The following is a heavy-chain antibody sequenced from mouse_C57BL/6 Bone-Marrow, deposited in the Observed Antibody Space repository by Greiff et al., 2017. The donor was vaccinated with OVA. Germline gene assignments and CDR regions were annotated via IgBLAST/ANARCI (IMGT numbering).Heavy chain of an antibody. D-gene: IGHD3-3*01. J-gene: IGHJ2*01. CDR1: GYAFTNYL. CDR2: INPGSGGT. CDR3: AIYRDSYYFDY. V-gene: IGHV1-54*01. Sequence: QVQLQQSGAELVRPGTSVKVSCKASGYAFTNYLIEWVKQRPGQGLEWIGVINPGSGGTNYNEKFKGKATLTVDKSSSTAYMQLSSLTSEDSAVYYCAIYRDSYYFDYWGQGTTLTVSS.